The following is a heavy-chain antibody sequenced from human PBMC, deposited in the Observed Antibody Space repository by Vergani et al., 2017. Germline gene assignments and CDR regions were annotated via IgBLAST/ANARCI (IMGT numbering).Heavy chain of an antibody. Sequence: QVQLQQWGAGLLKPSETLSLTCAVYGGSFSGYYWSWIRQPPGKGLEWIGEINHSGSTNYNPSLTSRVTISVDTSKDQVSLKLSSVTAADTAVYYCARGSWKYDFWSGYDPSISLSYYYYMDVWGKGTTVTVSS. CDR1: GGSFSGYY. CDR2: INHSGST. D-gene: IGHD3-3*01. J-gene: IGHJ6*03. V-gene: IGHV4-34*01. CDR3: ARGSWKYDFWSGYDPSISLSYYYYMDV.